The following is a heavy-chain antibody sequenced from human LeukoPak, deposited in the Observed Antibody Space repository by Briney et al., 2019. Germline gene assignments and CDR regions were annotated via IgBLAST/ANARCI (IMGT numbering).Heavy chain of an antibody. CDR3: ARGRGSSWYSWFDP. D-gene: IGHD6-13*01. CDR1: GGTFSSYA. V-gene: IGHV1-8*03. CDR2: MNPNSGNT. Sequence: ASVKVSCKASGGTFSSYAISWVRQAPGQGLEWMGWMNPNSGNTGYAQKFQGRVTITRNTSISTAYMKLSSLRSEDTAVYYCARGRGSSWYSWFDPWGQGTLVTVSS. J-gene: IGHJ5*02.